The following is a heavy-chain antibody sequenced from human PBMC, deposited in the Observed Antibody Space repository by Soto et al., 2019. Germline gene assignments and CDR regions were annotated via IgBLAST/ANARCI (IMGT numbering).Heavy chain of an antibody. D-gene: IGHD2-2*01. CDR3: TRGGEYQLLFAPAFDI. CDR2: IRNKAYCGTT. CDR1: GFTFGDYA. Sequence: GGSLRLSCTASGFTFGDYAMSWFRQAPGKGLEWVGFIRNKAYCGTTEYAASVKGRFTISRDYSKSIAYLQMNSLKTEDTAVYYCTRGGEYQLLFAPAFDIWGQGTMVSVSS. J-gene: IGHJ3*02. V-gene: IGHV3-49*03.